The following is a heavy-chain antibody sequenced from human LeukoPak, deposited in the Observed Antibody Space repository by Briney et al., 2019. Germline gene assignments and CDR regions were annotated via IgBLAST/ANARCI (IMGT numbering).Heavy chain of an antibody. CDR2: IIPIFGTA. CDR3: ARGLPDYGDYVFDY. V-gene: IGHV1-69*05. Sequence: ASVKVSCKASGGTFSSYAISWVRQAPGQGLERMGGIIPIFGTANYAQKFQGRVTITTDESTSTAYMELSSLRSEDTAVYYCARGLPDYGDYVFDYWGQGTLVTVSS. D-gene: IGHD4-17*01. CDR1: GGTFSSYA. J-gene: IGHJ4*02.